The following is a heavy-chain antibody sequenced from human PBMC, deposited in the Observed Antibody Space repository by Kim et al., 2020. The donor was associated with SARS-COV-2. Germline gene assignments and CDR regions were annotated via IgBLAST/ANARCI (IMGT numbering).Heavy chain of an antibody. CDR1: GFTFSSYA. J-gene: IGHJ4*02. Sequence: GGSLRLSCAASGFTFSSYAMHWVRQAPGKGLEWVAVISYDGSNKYYVDSVKGRFTISRDNSKNTLYLQMNSLRAEDTAVYYCARDNGPLIGGLVVIAIIGHFNYWGQGPLVTVSS. D-gene: IGHD2-21*01. V-gene: IGHV3-30*04. CDR3: ARDNGPLIGGLVVIAIIGHFNY. CDR2: ISYDGSNK.